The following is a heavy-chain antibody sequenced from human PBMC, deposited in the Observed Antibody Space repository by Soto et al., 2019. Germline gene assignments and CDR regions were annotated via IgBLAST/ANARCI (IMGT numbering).Heavy chain of an antibody. Sequence: HPGGSLRLSCAASGFTFSSYGMHWVRQAPGKGLEWVAVIWYDGSNKYYADSVKGRFTISRDNSKNTLYLQMNSLRAEDTAVYYCAREPSKWAIAAAGTEGFDFWGQGTLGTVCS. J-gene: IGHJ4*02. CDR1: GFTFSSYG. CDR3: AREPSKWAIAAAGTEGFDF. V-gene: IGHV3-33*01. CDR2: IWYDGSNK. D-gene: IGHD6-13*01.